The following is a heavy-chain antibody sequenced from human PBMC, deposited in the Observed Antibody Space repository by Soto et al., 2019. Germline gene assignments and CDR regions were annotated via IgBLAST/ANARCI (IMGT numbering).Heavy chain of an antibody. CDR2: IDWDDDK. CDR3: ARGLWFGEYYYYGMDV. CDR1: GFSLSTSGMC. V-gene: IGHV2-70*01. Sequence: SGPTLVNPTQTLTLTCTFSGFSLSTSGMCVSWIRQPPGKALEWLALIDWDDDKYYSTSLKTRLTISKDTSKNQVVLTMTNMDPVDTATYYCARGLWFGEYYYYGMDVWGQGTTVTVSS. D-gene: IGHD3-10*01. J-gene: IGHJ6*02.